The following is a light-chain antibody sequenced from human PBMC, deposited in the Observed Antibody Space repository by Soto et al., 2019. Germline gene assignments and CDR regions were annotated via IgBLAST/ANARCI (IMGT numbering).Light chain of an antibody. CDR3: SSYTSSSNVV. Sequence: ALTQPASVSGSPGQSITISCTGTSSDVGGYNYVSWYQQHPGKAPKLMIYEVSNRPSGVSNRFSGSKSGNTASLTISGLQAEDEADYYCSSYTSSSNVVFGGGTQLTVL. CDR2: EVS. CDR1: SSDVGGYNY. J-gene: IGLJ2*01. V-gene: IGLV2-14*01.